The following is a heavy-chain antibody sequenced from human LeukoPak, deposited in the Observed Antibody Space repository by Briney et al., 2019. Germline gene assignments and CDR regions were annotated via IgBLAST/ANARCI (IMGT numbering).Heavy chain of an antibody. J-gene: IGHJ6*03. Sequence: GGSLRLSCVASGFTFDDYGMSWVRQAPGKGLEWVSAISGSGVSTYYADSVKGRFTISRDNSKNTLYVQMSSLRAEDTAVYYCATSPQSRDCSSTSCYSYYYMDVWGKGTTVTVSS. CDR2: ISGSGVST. V-gene: IGHV3-23*01. D-gene: IGHD2-2*01. CDR1: GFTFDDYG. CDR3: ATSPQSRDCSSTSCYSYYYMDV.